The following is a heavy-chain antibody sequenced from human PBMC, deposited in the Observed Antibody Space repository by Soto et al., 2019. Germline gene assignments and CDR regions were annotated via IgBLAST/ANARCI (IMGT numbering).Heavy chain of an antibody. CDR1: GGTFSSYT. V-gene: IGHV1-69*02. J-gene: IGHJ4*02. CDR3: ARGGKVTTVTTPYYFDY. CDR2: IIPILGIA. Sequence: QVKLVQSGAEVKKPGSSVKVSCKASGGTFSSYTISWVRQTPGQGLEWMGRIIPILGIANYAQKFQGRVTITADKSTSTAYMELSSLRSEDTAVYYCARGGKVTTVTTPYYFDYWGQGTLVTVSS. D-gene: IGHD4-17*01.